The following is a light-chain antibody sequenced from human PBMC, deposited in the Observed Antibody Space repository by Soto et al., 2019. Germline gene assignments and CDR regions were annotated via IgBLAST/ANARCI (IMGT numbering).Light chain of an antibody. J-gene: IGLJ2*01. CDR1: SSTFANNY. CDR2: RTD. Sequence: QSALTQPPSVSGTPGQRVSISCSGDSSTFANNYVHWYQQVPGAAPKLLMYRTDQRPSGVPERFSGSKSGTSASLTISGLRPEDEAQYYCAAYTGNWNGPVFGGGTKLNVL. V-gene: IGLV1-47*01. CDR3: AAYTGNWNGPV.